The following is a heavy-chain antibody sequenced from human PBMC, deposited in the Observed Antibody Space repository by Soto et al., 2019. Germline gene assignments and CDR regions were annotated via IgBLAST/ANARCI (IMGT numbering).Heavy chain of an antibody. J-gene: IGHJ4*02. Sequence: EVQLVESGGGLVKPGGSLRLSCAASGFTFSTAWMSWVRQAPGKGLEWVGRIKSKTDGGTTDYAGPVKGRFTISRDESTKSVSLQMSSLKAEDTAVYYCRTQWLDWGQGTLVTVSS. CDR1: GFTFSTAW. D-gene: IGHD6-19*01. CDR3: RTQWLD. V-gene: IGHV3-15*01. CDR2: IKSKTDGGTT.